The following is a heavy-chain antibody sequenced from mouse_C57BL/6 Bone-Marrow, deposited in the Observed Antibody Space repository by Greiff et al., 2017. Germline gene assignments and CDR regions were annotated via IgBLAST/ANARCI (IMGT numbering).Heavy chain of an antibody. CDR2: IDPETGGT. V-gene: IGHV1-15*01. D-gene: IGHD1-1*01. J-gene: IGHJ2*01. Sequence: QVQLQQSGAELVRPGASVTLSCKASGYTFTDYEMHWVKQTPVHGLEWIGAIDPETGGTAYNQKFKGKAILTADKSSSTAYMELRSLTSEDSAVYYCTVLYYYCSSYYWGQGTTLTVSS. CDR1: GYTFTDYE. CDR3: TVLYYYCSSYY.